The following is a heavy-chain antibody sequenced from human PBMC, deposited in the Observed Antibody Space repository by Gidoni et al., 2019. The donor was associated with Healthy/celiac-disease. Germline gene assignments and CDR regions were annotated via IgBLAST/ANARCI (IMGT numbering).Heavy chain of an antibody. CDR3: ARIRGIAAAEARTPFDP. CDR2: IFSNDEK. J-gene: IGHJ5*02. CDR1: GFSLSNARMG. D-gene: IGHD6-13*01. V-gene: IGHV2-26*01. Sequence: QVTLKESGPVLVKPTETLTLTCTVSGFSLSNARMGVSWIRQPPGKALEWLAHIFSNDEKILQHISEEQAHISKDTSKSQVVLTMTNMDPVDTATYYCARIRGIAAAEARTPFDPWGQGTLVTVSS.